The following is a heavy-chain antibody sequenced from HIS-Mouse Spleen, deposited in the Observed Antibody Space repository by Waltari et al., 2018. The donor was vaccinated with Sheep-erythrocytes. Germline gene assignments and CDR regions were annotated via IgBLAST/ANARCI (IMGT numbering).Heavy chain of an antibody. D-gene: IGHD2-21*02. CDR1: PPPPPPPP. CDR3: ARDRNCGGDCYSAAFDI. Sequence: QVQLVESGGGVVQPGRSLRLSCAAPPPPPPPPPPPWVRQAPGKGLEWVAVIWYDGSNKYYADSVKGRFTISRDNSKNTLYLQMNSLRAEDTAVYYCARDRNCGGDCYSAAFDIWGQGTMVTVSS. V-gene: IGHV3-33*01. CDR2: IWYDGSNK. J-gene: IGHJ3*02.